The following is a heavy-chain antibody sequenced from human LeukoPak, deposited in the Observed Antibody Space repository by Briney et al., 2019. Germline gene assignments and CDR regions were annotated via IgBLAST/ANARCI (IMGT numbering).Heavy chain of an antibody. V-gene: IGHV4-30-4*08. CDR1: GGSISSGDYY. Sequence: SQTLSLTCTVSGGSISSGDYYWSWIRQPPGKGLEWIGYIYYSGSTYYNPSLKSRVTISVDTSKNQFSLKLSSVTAADTAVYYCARDVGRPYYYDSSGYPCWGQGTLVTVSS. CDR2: IYYSGST. D-gene: IGHD3-22*01. J-gene: IGHJ4*02. CDR3: ARDVGRPYYYDSSGYPC.